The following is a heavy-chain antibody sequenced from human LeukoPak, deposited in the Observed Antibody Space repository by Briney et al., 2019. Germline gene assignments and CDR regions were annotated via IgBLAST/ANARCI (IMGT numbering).Heavy chain of an antibody. CDR2: ISAYNGNT. CDR3: ARAGITMVRGVTSGWFDP. J-gene: IGHJ5*02. D-gene: IGHD3-10*01. Sequence: GASVKVSCKASGYTFTSYGISWVRQAPGQGLEWMGWISAYNGNTNYAQKLQGRVTMTTDTSTSTAYMELRSLRSDGTAVYYCARAGITMVRGVTSGWFDPWGQGTLVTVSS. V-gene: IGHV1-18*01. CDR1: GYTFTSYG.